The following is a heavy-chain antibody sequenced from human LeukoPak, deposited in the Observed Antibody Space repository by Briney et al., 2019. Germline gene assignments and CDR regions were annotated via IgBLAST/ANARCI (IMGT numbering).Heavy chain of an antibody. CDR2: ISSSGSTI. CDR1: GFTFSSYE. D-gene: IGHD1-1*01. V-gene: IGHV3-48*03. Sequence: GGSLRLSCAASGFTFSSYEMNWVRQAPGKGLEWVSYISSSGSTIYYADSVKGRFTISRDNAKNSLYLQMNSLRAEDTAVYYCARDRTTGKVGYSYYYYYYMDVWGKGTTVTVSS. J-gene: IGHJ6*03. CDR3: ARDRTTGKVGYSYYYYYYMDV.